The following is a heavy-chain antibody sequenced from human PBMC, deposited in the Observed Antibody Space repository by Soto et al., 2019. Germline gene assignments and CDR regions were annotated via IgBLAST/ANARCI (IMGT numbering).Heavy chain of an antibody. CDR3: ARDARNYYYVMDF. CDR2: IYYSGST. CDR1: GGSVSSGSYY. Sequence: SETLSLTCTVSGGSVSSGSYYWSWIRQPPGKGLEWIGYIYYSGSTNYNPSLKSRVTISVDTSKNQFSLKLSSVTAADTAVYYCARDARNYYYVMDFRGQGSSVTVSS. V-gene: IGHV4-61*01. J-gene: IGHJ6*02.